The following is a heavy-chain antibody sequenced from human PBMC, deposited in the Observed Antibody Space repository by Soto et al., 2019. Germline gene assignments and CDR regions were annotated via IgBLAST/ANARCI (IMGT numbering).Heavy chain of an antibody. CDR1: GFTFSSYS. CDR3: ARDRRDRTVDLDY. Sequence: PGGSLRLSCAASGFTFSSYSMNWVRQAPGKGLGWASSISSSSSYIYYADSVKGRFTISRDNAKNSLYLQMNSLRAEDTAVYYCARDRRDRTVDLDYWGQGTLVTVSS. V-gene: IGHV3-21*01. CDR2: ISSSSSYI. D-gene: IGHD5-12*01. J-gene: IGHJ4*02.